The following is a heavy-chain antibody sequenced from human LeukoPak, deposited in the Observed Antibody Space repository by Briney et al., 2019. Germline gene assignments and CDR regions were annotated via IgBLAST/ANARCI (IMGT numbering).Heavy chain of an antibody. CDR3: ARGTVAGKAPY. V-gene: IGHV3-48*01. Sequence: GSLRLSCAASGFTFSSHSMNWVRQAPGKGLEWVSYISSSGGTTYYADSVKGRFSISRDNAKNSLHLQMNSLRAEDTAVYYCARGTVAGKAPYWGQGTLVTVSS. CDR2: ISSSGGTT. J-gene: IGHJ4*02. CDR1: GFTFSSHS. D-gene: IGHD6-19*01.